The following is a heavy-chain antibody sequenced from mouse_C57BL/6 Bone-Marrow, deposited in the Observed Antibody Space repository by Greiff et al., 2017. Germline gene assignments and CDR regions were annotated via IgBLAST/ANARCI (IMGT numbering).Heavy chain of an antibody. V-gene: IGHV1-20*01. Sequence: EVKLQQSGPELVKPGDSVKISCKASGYSFTGYFMNWVMQSHGKSLEWIGRINPYNGDTFYNQKFKGKATLTVDKSSSTAHMELRSLTSEDSAVYYCASGPLPGRFAYWGQGTLVTVSA. D-gene: IGHD2-12*01. CDR1: GYSFTGYF. CDR3: ASGPLPGRFAY. CDR2: INPYNGDT. J-gene: IGHJ3*01.